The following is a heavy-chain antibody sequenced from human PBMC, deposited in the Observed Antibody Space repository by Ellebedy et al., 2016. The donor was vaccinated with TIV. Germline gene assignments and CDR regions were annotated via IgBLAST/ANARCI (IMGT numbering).Heavy chain of an antibody. Sequence: MPSETLSLTCAISGDSFSNNNAAWNWIRQSPSRGLEWLGRTYYRSKWINEYSLSVRSRLTITSDTSRNQFSLQLDSVTPADTAIFYCARDTYASGLLDPWGQGTLVTVSS. CDR1: GDSFSNNNAA. D-gene: IGHD6-19*01. V-gene: IGHV6-1*01. J-gene: IGHJ5*02. CDR3: ARDTYASGLLDP. CDR2: TYYRSKWIN.